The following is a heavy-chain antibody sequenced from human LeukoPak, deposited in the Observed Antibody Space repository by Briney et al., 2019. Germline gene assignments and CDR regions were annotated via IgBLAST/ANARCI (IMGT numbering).Heavy chain of an antibody. CDR3: ARSSLAGHFDY. D-gene: IGHD6-6*01. J-gene: IGHJ4*02. Sequence: SETLSLTCTVSGVSIRSGDYYWGWIRQSPGKGLEWIGSMSSGGSTFYNPSLKSRVTIPVDTSNDQFSLILSSVTAADTAVYFCARSSLAGHFDYWGQGTLVTVSS. CDR2: MSSGGST. V-gene: IGHV4-39*07. CDR1: GVSIRSGDYY.